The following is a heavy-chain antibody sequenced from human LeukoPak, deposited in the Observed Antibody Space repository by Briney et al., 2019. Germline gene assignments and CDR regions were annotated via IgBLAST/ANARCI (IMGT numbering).Heavy chain of an antibody. CDR3: ARLSAAAGRSFDY. D-gene: IGHD6-13*01. J-gene: IGHJ4*02. CDR2: LYTSGNT. Sequence: SQTLSLTCTVSGDSISSGIYYWGWIRQPAGKGLEWIGRLYTSGNTNYNPSLKSRVTISVDTSKNQFSLKLSSVTAADTAVYYCARLSAAAGRSFDYWGQGTLVTVSS. V-gene: IGHV4-61*02. CDR1: GDSISSGIYY.